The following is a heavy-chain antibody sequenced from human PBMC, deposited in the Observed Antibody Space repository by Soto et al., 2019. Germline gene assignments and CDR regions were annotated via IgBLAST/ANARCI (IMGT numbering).Heavy chain of an antibody. D-gene: IGHD2-15*01. V-gene: IGHV4-39*02. Sequence: PSETLPLTCTVSGGSINSNNYYWAWIRQPPGKGLAWIASIYYDGSTYYNPSLKSRVSISVDTSKNHFSLKLSSATAADTAVYYCAKVVVAATRHTDFDSWGQGTLVTVSS. CDR2: IYYDGST. J-gene: IGHJ4*02. CDR3: AKVVVAATRHTDFDS. CDR1: GGSINSNNYY.